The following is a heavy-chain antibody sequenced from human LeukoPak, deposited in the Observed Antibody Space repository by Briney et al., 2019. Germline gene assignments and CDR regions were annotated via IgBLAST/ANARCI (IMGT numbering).Heavy chain of an antibody. Sequence: PSETLSLTCTVSGGSISSSSYYWGWIRQPPGKGLEWIGSIYYSGSTYYNPSLMSRATISVDTSKTQFSLKLSSVTAADTAVYYCALGYCCGGSCARTSGGFDYWSQGTLVTVSS. D-gene: IGHD2-15*01. J-gene: IGHJ4*02. CDR1: GGSISSSSYY. CDR3: ALGYCCGGSCARTSGGFDY. CDR2: IYYSGST. V-gene: IGHV4-39*07.